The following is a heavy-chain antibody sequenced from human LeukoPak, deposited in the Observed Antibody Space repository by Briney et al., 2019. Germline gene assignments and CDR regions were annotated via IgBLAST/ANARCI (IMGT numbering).Heavy chain of an antibody. Sequence: ASVKVSCKASGYTFTSYYMHWVRQAPGQGLEWMGIINPSGGSTSYAQKLQGRVTMTRDMSTSTVYMELSSLRSEDTAVYYCARGRGDIVVVPAAIRGINWFDPWGQGTLVTVSS. V-gene: IGHV1-46*01. CDR2: INPSGGST. D-gene: IGHD2-2*02. CDR3: ARGRGDIVVVPAAIRGINWFDP. CDR1: GYTFTSYY. J-gene: IGHJ5*02.